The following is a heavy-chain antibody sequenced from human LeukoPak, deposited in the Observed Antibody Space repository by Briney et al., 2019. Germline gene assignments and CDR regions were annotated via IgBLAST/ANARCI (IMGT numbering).Heavy chain of an antibody. CDR2: IYYSGST. D-gene: IGHD1-26*01. J-gene: IGHJ4*02. CDR1: GGSISTSTYY. CDR3: AAISTSGSRRGSFDY. V-gene: IGHV4-39*01. Sequence: PSETLSLTCTVSGGSISTSTYYWAWIRQPPGKGLEWIGSIYYSGSTYYNPSLKSRITISVGTSKNQFSLKLSSMTAADTAVYYCAAISTSGSRRGSFDYWGQGTLVTVSS.